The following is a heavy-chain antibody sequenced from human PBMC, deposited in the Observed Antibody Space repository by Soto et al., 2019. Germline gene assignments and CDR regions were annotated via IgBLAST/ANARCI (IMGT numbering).Heavy chain of an antibody. V-gene: IGHV4-30-2*01. CDR1: GGSINSGGYS. CDR3: ARVERTLSTPSAYGMDV. D-gene: IGHD2-2*01. J-gene: IGHJ6*02. Sequence: QLQLQESGSGLVKPSQTLSLTCTVSGGSINSGGYSWIWIRQPPGKGLEWIGYIYHTGNTFYNPSLQSRVTISVDQSKNQFSLSLGSVTAADTAMYYCARVERTLSTPSAYGMDVWGQGTTVTVSS. CDR2: IYHTGNT.